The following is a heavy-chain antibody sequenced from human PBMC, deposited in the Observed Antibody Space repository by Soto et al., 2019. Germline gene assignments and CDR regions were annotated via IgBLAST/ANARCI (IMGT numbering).Heavy chain of an antibody. D-gene: IGHD6-13*01. V-gene: IGHV2-5*02. CDR2: IYWDDDK. CDR3: AHSIAAAGSFDY. CDR1: GFSLSTSGVG. J-gene: IGHJ4*02. Sequence: SAPTPVNPXQTLTLTCTFSGFSLSTSGVGVGWIRQPPGKALEWLALIYWDDDKRYSPSLKSSLTITKDTSKNQVVLTMTNMDPVDTTTYYCAHSIAAAGSFDYWGQGTLVTVSS.